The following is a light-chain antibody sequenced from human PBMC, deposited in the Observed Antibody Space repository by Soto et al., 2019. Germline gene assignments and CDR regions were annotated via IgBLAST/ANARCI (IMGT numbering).Light chain of an antibody. CDR2: VAS. Sequence: DIQMTQSPSSLSASVGDRVTITCRASQGISNYLAWYQQPPGKVPKLLIYVASTLQSGVPSRFIGSGSGTDFTLTISSLQPEDVETYYWQKYNSAPWTFGQGTKVEIK. V-gene: IGKV1-27*01. CDR1: QGISNY. CDR3: QKYNSAPWT. J-gene: IGKJ1*01.